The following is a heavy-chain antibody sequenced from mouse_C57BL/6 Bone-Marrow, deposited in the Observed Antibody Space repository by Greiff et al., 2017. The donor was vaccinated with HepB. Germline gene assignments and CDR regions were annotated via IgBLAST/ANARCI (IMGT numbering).Heavy chain of an antibody. CDR1: GYTFTSYG. V-gene: IGHV1-81*01. CDR3: AKEGGLRPHDY. D-gene: IGHD2-4*01. Sequence: VKLVESGAELARPGASVKLSCKASGYTFTSYGISWVKQRTGQGLEWIGEIYPRSGNTYYNEKFKGKATLTADKSSSTAYMELRSLTSEDSAVYFCAKEGGLRPHDYWGQGTSVTVSS. J-gene: IGHJ4*01. CDR2: IYPRSGNT.